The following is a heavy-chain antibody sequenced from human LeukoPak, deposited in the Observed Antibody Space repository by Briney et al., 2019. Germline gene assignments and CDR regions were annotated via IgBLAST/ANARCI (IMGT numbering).Heavy chain of an antibody. CDR1: GFTFSSYG. V-gene: IGHV3-33*01. J-gene: IGHJ4*02. CDR2: IWYDGSNK. Sequence: GRSLRLSCAASGFTFSSYGMHWVRQAPGKGLEWVAVIWYDGSNKYYADSVKGRFTISRDNSKNTLCLQMNSLRAEDTAVYYCAREARGDILTGYYRAFDYWGQGTLVTVSS. CDR3: AREARGDILTGYYRAFDY. D-gene: IGHD3-9*01.